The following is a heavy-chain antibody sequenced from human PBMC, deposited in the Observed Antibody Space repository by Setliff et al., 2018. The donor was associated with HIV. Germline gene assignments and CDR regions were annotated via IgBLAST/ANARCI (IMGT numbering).Heavy chain of an antibody. J-gene: IGHJ4*02. Sequence: PGESLKISCAASGFMFNSYEMHWVRQAPGKGLEWVAYITGSGRTIYYADSVKGRFTISRDNAKISLFLQMNSLRAEDTAVYYCARVRTIRGPDFWGQGIPVTVSS. CDR3: ARVRTIRGPDF. D-gene: IGHD3-10*01. CDR2: ITGSGRTI. V-gene: IGHV3-48*03. CDR1: GFMFNSYE.